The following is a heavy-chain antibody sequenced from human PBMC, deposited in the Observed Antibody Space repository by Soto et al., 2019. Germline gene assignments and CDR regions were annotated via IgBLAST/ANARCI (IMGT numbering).Heavy chain of an antibody. CDR2: INAGNGYT. CDR1: VYAFTVDV. D-gene: IGHD2-15*01. CDR3: ARAPCSGGRCYPEAYVSDI. Sequence: ASVKLYCKASVYAFTVDVRRRRSQAPGQRPEWMGWINAGNGYTKYSQTLQGRVAFTRDTSASTAYMEVSSLGSEDTAVYYCARAPCSGGRCYPEAYVSDIWGQAPTVTVS. J-gene: IGHJ3*02. V-gene: IGHV1-3*01.